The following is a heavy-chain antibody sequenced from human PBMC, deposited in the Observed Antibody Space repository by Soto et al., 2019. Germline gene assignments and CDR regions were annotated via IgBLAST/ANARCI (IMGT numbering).Heavy chain of an antibody. V-gene: IGHV4-30-4*01. CDR1: GGSRSSGDYY. CDR2: IYYSGST. CDR3: ASGSSSWDEYYFDY. D-gene: IGHD6-13*01. J-gene: IGHJ4*02. Sequence: PSETLSLTCIVFGGSRSSGDYYWSWIRQPPGKGLEWIGYIYYSGSTYYNPSLKSRVTISVDTSKNQFSLKLSSVTAADTAVYYCASGSSSWDEYYFDYWGQGTLVTVSS.